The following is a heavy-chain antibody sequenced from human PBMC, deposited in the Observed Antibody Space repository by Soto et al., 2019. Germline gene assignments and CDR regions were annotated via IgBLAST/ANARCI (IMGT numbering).Heavy chain of an antibody. CDR3: ARLDSSEGGMDV. D-gene: IGHD6-19*01. V-gene: IGHV5-10-1*01. Sequence: GESLKISCKGSGYSFTSYWISCVRQMPGKGLERMGRSDPSDSYTNYSPSFQGHVTISADKSISTAYLQWSSLKASDTAMYYCARLDSSEGGMDVWGQGTTLTVSS. CDR1: GYSFTSYW. J-gene: IGHJ6*02. CDR2: SDPSDSYT.